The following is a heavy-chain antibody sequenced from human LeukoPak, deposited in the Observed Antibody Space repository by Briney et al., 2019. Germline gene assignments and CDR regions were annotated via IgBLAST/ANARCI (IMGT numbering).Heavy chain of an antibody. J-gene: IGHJ4*02. CDR3: ARDSEGGSHLDY. V-gene: IGHV3-11*04. CDR1: GFTFSDYY. D-gene: IGHD3-16*01. CDR2: ISNDGVTI. Sequence: GGSLRLSCAASGFTFSDYYMSWIRQAPGKGLEWISDISNDGVTINYADSVKGRFTISRDNAKNSLYLQMNSLTAEDTAVYYCARDSEGGSHLDYWGQGTLVTVSS.